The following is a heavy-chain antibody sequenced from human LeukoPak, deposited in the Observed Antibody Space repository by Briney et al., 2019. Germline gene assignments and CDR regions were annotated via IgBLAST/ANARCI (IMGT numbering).Heavy chain of an antibody. CDR3: ARGGISYYYGSGSYYRGTEFFDY. CDR2: IYTSGST. J-gene: IGHJ4*02. D-gene: IGHD3-10*01. Sequence: SETPSLTCTVSGGSISSGSYYWSWIRQPAGKGLEWLGRIYTSGSTNYNPSLKSRVTISVDTSKNQFSLKLSSVTAADTAVYYCARGGISYYYGSGSYYRGTEFFDYWGQGTLVTVSS. V-gene: IGHV4-61*02. CDR1: GGSISSGSYY.